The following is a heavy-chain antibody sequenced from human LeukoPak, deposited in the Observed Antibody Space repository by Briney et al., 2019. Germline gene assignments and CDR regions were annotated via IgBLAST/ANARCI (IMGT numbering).Heavy chain of an antibody. D-gene: IGHD3-22*01. Sequence: GGSLGLSCAASGFTFSSSWMHWVRQTPGKGVVWVSRINSDGSTTNYADSVKGRFIISRDNAKNTLFLQMNSLRAEDTAVYYCARAQSQYYYDTSGYSTVYYFDYWGQGTLVTVSS. CDR3: ARAQSQYYYDTSGYSTVYYFDY. CDR2: INSDGSTT. J-gene: IGHJ4*02. CDR1: GFTFSSSW. V-gene: IGHV3-74*01.